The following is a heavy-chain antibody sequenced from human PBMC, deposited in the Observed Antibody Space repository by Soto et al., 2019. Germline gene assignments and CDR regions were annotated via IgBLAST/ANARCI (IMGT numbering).Heavy chain of an antibody. J-gene: IGHJ6*03. CDR3: ARGTKSIAVAGPNTRPGYMDV. CDR2: INPNSGGT. D-gene: IGHD6-19*01. V-gene: IGHV1-2*04. Sequence: ASVKVSCKASGYTFTSYDINWVRQATGQGLEWMGWINPNSGGTNYAQKFQGWVTMTRDTSISTAYMELSRLRSDDTAVYYCARGTKSIAVAGPNTRPGYMDVWGKGTTVTVSS. CDR1: GYTFTSYD.